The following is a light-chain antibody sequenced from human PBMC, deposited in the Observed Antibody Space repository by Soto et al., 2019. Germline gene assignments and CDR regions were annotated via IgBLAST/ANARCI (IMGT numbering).Light chain of an antibody. CDR2: GAS. CDR3: QQSDGMPYT. J-gene: IGKJ2*01. CDR1: QSIRMY. V-gene: IGKV1-39*01. Sequence: EIQMTQSPSSLSASVGDRVTITCRASQSIRMYLSWYQQKPGQAPTLVISGASNLYSGVPSRFSGSGYGTEFTLTISGLQPEDFATYYCQQSDGMPYTFGQGTKLEIK.